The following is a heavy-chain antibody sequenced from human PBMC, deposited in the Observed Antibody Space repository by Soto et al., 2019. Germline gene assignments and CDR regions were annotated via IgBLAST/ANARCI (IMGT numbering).Heavy chain of an antibody. CDR1: GFLFSSYA. CDR2: ISSHGDTT. J-gene: IGHJ5*01. CDR3: ARDHYDFWSGGPPPIWFHS. Sequence: GSLRLSCEASGFLFSSYAMNWVRQAPGKGLEWVSSISSHGDTTYYAESVRGRFTISRDNSKNTLFLQMNSLRAGDTAVYFCARDHYDFWSGGPPPIWFHSWGQGSLVIGSA. V-gene: IGHV3-23*01. D-gene: IGHD3-3*01.